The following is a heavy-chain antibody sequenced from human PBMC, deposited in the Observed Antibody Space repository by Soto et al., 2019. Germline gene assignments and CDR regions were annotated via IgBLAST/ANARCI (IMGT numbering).Heavy chain of an antibody. CDR2: IYSGNT. CDR1: GGSLSSAGYY. V-gene: IGHV4-31*03. Sequence: QVQLQESGPGLVKPSQTLSLTCTVSGGSLSSAGYYWSWVRQHPGKGLEWIGDIYSGNTYYNPSLRRRLTISLDTSRNQFSLRLSSVTAADTAVYYCARGTGAAVRPVYFDYWGQGALVTVSS. D-gene: IGHD6-13*01. J-gene: IGHJ4*02. CDR3: ARGTGAAVRPVYFDY.